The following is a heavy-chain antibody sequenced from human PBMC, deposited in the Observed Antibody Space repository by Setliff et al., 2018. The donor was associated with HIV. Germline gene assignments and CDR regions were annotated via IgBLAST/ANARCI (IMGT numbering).Heavy chain of an antibody. J-gene: IGHJ6*03. CDR3: ARGGGISSPIDYHYYIDV. V-gene: IGHV4-39*01. Sequence: PSETLSLTCTVSGDSISSSIYYWGWVRQPPGKGLEWIGGIYYTGSPFYNPSLKSRVTISVDTSNNQFSLKLSSVTAADTAVYYCARGGGISSPIDYHYYIDVWGKGTTVTVSS. CDR2: IYYTGSP. D-gene: IGHD6-6*01. CDR1: GDSISSSIYY.